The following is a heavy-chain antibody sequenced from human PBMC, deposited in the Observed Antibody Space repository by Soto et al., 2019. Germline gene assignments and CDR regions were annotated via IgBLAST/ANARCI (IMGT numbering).Heavy chain of an antibody. V-gene: IGHV3-13*01. CDR3: ARVGSSGWYYFDY. CDR2: IGTAGDT. J-gene: IGHJ4*02. Sequence: EVQLVESGGGLVQPGGSLRLSCAASGFTFSSYDMHWVRQATGEGLEWVSAIGTAGDTYYPGSVKGRFTISRENAKNSLYLQLNSLRAEDTAVYYCARVGSSGWYYFDYWGQGTLVTVSS. CDR1: GFTFSSYD. D-gene: IGHD6-19*01.